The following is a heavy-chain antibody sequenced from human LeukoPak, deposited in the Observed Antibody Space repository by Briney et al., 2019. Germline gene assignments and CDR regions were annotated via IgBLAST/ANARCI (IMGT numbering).Heavy chain of an antibody. CDR3: ARAIWFGESRFDY. J-gene: IGHJ4*02. D-gene: IGHD3-10*01. CDR2: INHSGST. Sequence: SETLSLTCAVYGGSFSGYYWSWIRQPPGKGREWIGEINHSGSTNYNPSLKSRVTISVDTSKNQSSLKLSSVTAADTAVYYCARAIWFGESRFDYWGQGTLVTVSS. CDR1: GGSFSGYY. V-gene: IGHV4-34*01.